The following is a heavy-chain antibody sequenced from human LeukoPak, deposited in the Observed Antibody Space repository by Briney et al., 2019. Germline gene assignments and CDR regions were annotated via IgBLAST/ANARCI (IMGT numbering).Heavy chain of an antibody. Sequence: GASVKVSCKASGGTFSSYAISLVRQAPGQGLDWMGRIIPIFGTANYAQKFQGRVTITTDESTSTAYMELSSLRSEDTAVYYCARGCSGGSCRPYNWFDPWGQGTLVTVSS. V-gene: IGHV1-69*05. CDR3: ARGCSGGSCRPYNWFDP. CDR1: GGTFSSYA. CDR2: IIPIFGTA. J-gene: IGHJ5*02. D-gene: IGHD2-15*01.